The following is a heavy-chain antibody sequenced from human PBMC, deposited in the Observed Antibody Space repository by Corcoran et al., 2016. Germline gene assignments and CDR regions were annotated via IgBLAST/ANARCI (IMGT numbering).Heavy chain of an antibody. V-gene: IGHV3-48*02. CDR1: GFTLSDYA. J-gene: IGHJ2*01. D-gene: IGHD4-4*01. Sequence: EVQVVESGGGLVQPGGSLRLSCAASGFTLSDYALNWVRQAPGKGLEWVSYISSSSVNIHYTDSVRGRFTIPRDNAKNTLYLQMSSLRDEDTAVYHCARDPSYGSNYVRHFYLWGRGTLVTVSS. CDR2: ISSSSVNI. CDR3: ARDPSYGSNYVRHFYL.